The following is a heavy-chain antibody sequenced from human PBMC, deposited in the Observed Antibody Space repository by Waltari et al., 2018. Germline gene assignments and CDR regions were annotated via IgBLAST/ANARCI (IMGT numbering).Heavy chain of an antibody. Sequence: QVQLVESGGGVVQPGRSLRLSCAASGFTFSSYGMHWVRQAPGKGLGWVAVISYDGSNKYYADSVKGRFTISRDNSKNTLYLQMNSLRAEDTAVYYCAKDGVDIVAKTPYYFDYWGQGTLVTVSS. CDR2: ISYDGSNK. D-gene: IGHD5-12*01. CDR1: GFTFSSYG. CDR3: AKDGVDIVAKTPYYFDY. J-gene: IGHJ4*02. V-gene: IGHV3-30*18.